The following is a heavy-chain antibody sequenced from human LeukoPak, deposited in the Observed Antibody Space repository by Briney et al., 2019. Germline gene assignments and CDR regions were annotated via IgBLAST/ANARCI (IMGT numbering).Heavy chain of an antibody. CDR1: GFTFSSCA. D-gene: IGHD3-22*01. J-gene: IGHJ3*02. V-gene: IGHV3-23*01. CDR3: AKDRDSSGYYYAFDI. CDR2: ISGSGGST. Sequence: GGSLRLSCAASGFTFSSCAMSWVRQAPGKGLEWVSAISGSGGSTYYADPVKGRFTISRDNSKNTLYLQMNSLRAEDTAVYYCAKDRDSSGYYYAFDIWGQGTMVTVSS.